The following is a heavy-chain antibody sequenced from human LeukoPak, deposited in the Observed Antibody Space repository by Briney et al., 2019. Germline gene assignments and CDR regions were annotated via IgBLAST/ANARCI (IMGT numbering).Heavy chain of an antibody. J-gene: IGHJ4*02. CDR1: GFTFSSYA. CDR3: ARDGSEYYYDSSGFDY. CDR2: ISYDGSNK. V-gene: IGHV3-30*04. Sequence: PGRSMRLSCAVSGFTFSSYAMHWVRQAPGKGLGWVAVISYDGSNKYYADSVKGRFTISRDNSKNTLYLQMNSLRAEDTAVYYCARDGSEYYYDSSGFDYWGQGTLVTVSS. D-gene: IGHD3-22*01.